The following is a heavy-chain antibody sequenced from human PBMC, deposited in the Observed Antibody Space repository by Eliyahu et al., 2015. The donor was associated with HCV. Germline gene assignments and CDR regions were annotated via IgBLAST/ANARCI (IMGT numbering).Heavy chain of an antibody. CDR2: ISYDENNE. CDR1: GFTFSNHP. Sequence: QVQLVESGGGVVQPGGSLRLSCAAXGFTFSNHPMHWLRQXPGEGLEWVALISYDENNEYYLDSVKGRFTISRDNLKNMVYLQMNSLRAEDTAIYYCARGYTGSCIDKWGQGTLVTVSS. CDR3: ARGYTGSCIDK. J-gene: IGHJ4*02. V-gene: IGHV3-30*17. D-gene: IGHD1-26*01.